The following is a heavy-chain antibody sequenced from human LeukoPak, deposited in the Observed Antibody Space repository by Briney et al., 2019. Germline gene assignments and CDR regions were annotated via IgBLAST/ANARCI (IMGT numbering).Heavy chain of an antibody. J-gene: IGHJ4*02. CDR2: IYYSGST. Sequence: SETLSLTCTVSGGSISSSSYYWGWIRQPPGTGLEWIGSIYYSGSTYYNPSLKSRVTISVDTSKNQFSLKLSSVTAADTAVYYCARHADYGDEKYFDYWGQGTLVTVSS. D-gene: IGHD4-17*01. V-gene: IGHV4-39*01. CDR3: ARHADYGDEKYFDY. CDR1: GGSISSSSYY.